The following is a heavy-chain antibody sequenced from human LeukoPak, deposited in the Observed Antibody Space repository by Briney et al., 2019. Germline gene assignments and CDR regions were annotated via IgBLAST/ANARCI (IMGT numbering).Heavy chain of an antibody. D-gene: IGHD2/OR15-2a*01. CDR1: GYSFTSNV. J-gene: IGHJ4*02. CDR2: INPNSGGT. Sequence: ASVKVSCKASGYSFTSNVISWVRQAPGQGLEWMGWINPNSGGTNYAQKFQGRVTMTRDTSIGTAYMELSSLRSDDTAVYYCATLEILLNYWGQGTLVTVSS. V-gene: IGHV1-2*02. CDR3: ATLEILLNY.